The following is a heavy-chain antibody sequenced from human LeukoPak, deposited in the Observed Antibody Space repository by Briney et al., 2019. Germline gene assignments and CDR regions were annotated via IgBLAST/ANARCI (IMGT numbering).Heavy chain of an antibody. Sequence: TGGSLRLSCAASGFTFSSYGMHWVRQAPGKGLEWVSAISGSGGSTYYADSVKGRFTISRDNSKNTLYLQMNSLRVEDTAVYYCAKGVSMIVVVINSWGQGTLVTVSS. D-gene: IGHD3-22*01. CDR2: ISGSGGST. J-gene: IGHJ4*02. V-gene: IGHV3-23*01. CDR1: GFTFSSYG. CDR3: AKGVSMIVVVINS.